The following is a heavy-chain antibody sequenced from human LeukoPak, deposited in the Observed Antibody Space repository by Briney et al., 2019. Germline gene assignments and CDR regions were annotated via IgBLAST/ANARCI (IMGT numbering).Heavy chain of an antibody. D-gene: IGHD2-2*01. CDR3: ARDRSSTISSYYYYMDV. J-gene: IGHJ6*03. Sequence: GASVKVSCKASGYTFTGYYMHWVRQAPGQGLERMGWINPNSGGTNYAQKFQGRVTMTRDTSISTAYIELSRLRSDDPAVYYCARDRSSTISSYYYYMDVWGKGTTVTVSS. CDR1: GYTFTGYY. V-gene: IGHV1-2*02. CDR2: INPNSGGT.